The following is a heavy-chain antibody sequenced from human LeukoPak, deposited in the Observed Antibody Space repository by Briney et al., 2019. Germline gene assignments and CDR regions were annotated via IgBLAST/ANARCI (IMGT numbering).Heavy chain of an antibody. CDR2: INHSGST. Sequence: SETLSLTCAVYGGSFSGYYWSWIRQPPGKGLEWIGEINHSGSTNYNPSLKSRVTISVDTSKNQFSLKLSSVTAADTAVYYCARGCTNGVCYDYWGQGTLVTVSS. V-gene: IGHV4-34*01. CDR3: ARGCTNGVCYDY. D-gene: IGHD2-8*01. CDR1: GGSFSGYY. J-gene: IGHJ4*02.